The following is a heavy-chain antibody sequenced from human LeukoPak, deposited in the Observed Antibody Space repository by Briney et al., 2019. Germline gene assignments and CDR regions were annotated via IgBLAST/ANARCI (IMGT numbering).Heavy chain of an antibody. CDR3: AKAHVPTMIRGVVSSD. V-gene: IGHV3-21*04. J-gene: IGHJ4*02. Sequence: PGGSLRLSCAASGFTFSSYNMNWVRQAPGKGLEWVSSISSSSSYIYYADSLKGRFTISRHNARNSLFLQMNSLRAEDTALYYCAKAHVPTMIRGVVSSDWGQGTLVTVSS. D-gene: IGHD3-10*01. CDR2: ISSSSSYI. CDR1: GFTFSSYN.